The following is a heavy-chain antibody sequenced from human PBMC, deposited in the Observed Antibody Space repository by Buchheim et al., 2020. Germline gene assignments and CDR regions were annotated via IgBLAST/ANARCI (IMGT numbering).Heavy chain of an antibody. D-gene: IGHD6-13*01. V-gene: IGHV3-23*01. CDR1: GFTFSSYA. Sequence: EVQLLESGGGLVQPGGSLRLSCAASGFTFSSYAMSWVRQAPGKGLEWVSAISGSGGSTYYADSVKGRFTISRDNSKNTLYLQMNSLRAEDTAVYYCAKVYSGGRYSSSWFSVWFDPWGQGTLITVSS. CDR3: AKVYSGGRYSSSWFSVWFDP. J-gene: IGHJ5*02. CDR2: ISGSGGST.